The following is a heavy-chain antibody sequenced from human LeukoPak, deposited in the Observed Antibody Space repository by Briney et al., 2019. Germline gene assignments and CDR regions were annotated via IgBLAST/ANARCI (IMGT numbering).Heavy chain of an antibody. V-gene: IGHV4-39*07. J-gene: IGHJ5*02. CDR3: ARIGREPRPNWFDP. CDR1: GGSISSSSYY. CDR2: IYYNGFT. Sequence: SETLSLTCTVSGGSISSSSYYWGWFRQPPGKGLEWIGYIYYNGFTRYNPSLKSRVTISGDTSKNQFSLKVSSVTAADTAVYYCARIGREPRPNWFDPWAREPLSLSPQ. D-gene: IGHD1-14*01.